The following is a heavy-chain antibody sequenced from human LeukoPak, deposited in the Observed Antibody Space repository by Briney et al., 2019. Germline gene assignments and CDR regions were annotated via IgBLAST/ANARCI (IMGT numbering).Heavy chain of an antibody. CDR2: ISSSSSYI. V-gene: IGHV3-21*01. D-gene: IGHD1-1*01. CDR3: ARDRAVGTYDAFDI. CDR1: GFTFSYYY. Sequence: GGSLRLSCAASGFTFSYYYMSEVRQAPGKGLEWVSSISSSSSYIYYADSVKGRFTISRDNAKNSLYLQMNSLRAEDTAVYYCARDRAVGTYDAFDIWGQGTMVTVSS. J-gene: IGHJ3*02.